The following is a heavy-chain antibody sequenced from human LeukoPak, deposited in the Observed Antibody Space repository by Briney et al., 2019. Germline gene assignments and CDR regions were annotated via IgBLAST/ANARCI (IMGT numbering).Heavy chain of an antibody. D-gene: IGHD3-3*01. CDR3: ARASYDFWSGYSGYYYYYMDV. J-gene: IGHJ6*03. V-gene: IGHV3-48*03. CDR1: GFTFSSYE. CDR2: ISSSGSTI. Sequence: GGSLRLSCAASGFTFSSYEMNWVRQAPGKGLEWVSYISSSGSTIYYADSVKGRFTISRDNAKNSLYLQMNSLRAEDTAVYYCARASYDFWSGYSGYYYYYMDVWGKGTTVTVSS.